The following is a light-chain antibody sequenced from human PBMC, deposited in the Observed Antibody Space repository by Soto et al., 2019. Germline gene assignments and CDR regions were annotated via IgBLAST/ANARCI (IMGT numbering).Light chain of an antibody. Sequence: EIVLTQSPGSLSLSPGERATLSCRASQSISSSYLAWYQQKPGQAPRLLIYGASSRATGIPDRFSGSGSGTDFSLSISSLQSEDFAVYYCQQYITWPRTFGQGTKVDIK. CDR3: QQYITWPRT. CDR2: GAS. J-gene: IGKJ1*01. V-gene: IGKV3-20*01. CDR1: QSISSSY.